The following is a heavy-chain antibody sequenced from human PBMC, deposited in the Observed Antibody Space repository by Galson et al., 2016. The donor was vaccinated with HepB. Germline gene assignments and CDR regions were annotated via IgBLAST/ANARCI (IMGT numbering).Heavy chain of an antibody. CDR3: ARVDTMGGGDIITRYFDL. V-gene: IGHV1-69*04. J-gene: IGHJ2*01. Sequence: SVKVSCKASGCTFSNYAISWVRQAPGQGLEWVGRIIPILDIANYAQRFQGRVTMTADTSTSTAYMELRSLRADDTAVYYCARVDTMGGGDIITRYFDLWGRGTLVTVSS. CDR2: IIPILDIA. D-gene: IGHD3-10*01. CDR1: GCTFSNYA.